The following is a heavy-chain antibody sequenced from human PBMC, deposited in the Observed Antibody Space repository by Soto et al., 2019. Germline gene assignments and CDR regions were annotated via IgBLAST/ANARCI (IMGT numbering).Heavy chain of an antibody. Sequence: LRLSCAASGFTFRSYAMSWVRQAPGKGLEWVSAISGNGDTTYYGDSVKGRFTISRDNSKNTLYLRMNSLRAEDTAVYYCALGYSYAPFDPWGRGTLVTVSS. CDR2: ISGNGDTT. CDR3: ALGYSYAPFDP. J-gene: IGHJ5*02. D-gene: IGHD5-18*01. CDR1: GFTFRSYA. V-gene: IGHV3-23*01.